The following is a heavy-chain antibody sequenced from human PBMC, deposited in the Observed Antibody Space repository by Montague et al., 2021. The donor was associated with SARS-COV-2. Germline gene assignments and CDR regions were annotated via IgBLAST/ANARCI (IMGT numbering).Heavy chain of an antibody. CDR3: ASSSAPSISIYGVSNTYGYFDL. J-gene: IGHJ2*01. D-gene: IGHD3-3*01. CDR2: IYYSGST. CDR1: GGSISSGGYY. V-gene: IGHV4-31*03. Sequence: TLSLTCTVSGGSISSGGYYWSWIRQHPGKGLEWIGYIYYSGSTYYNPSLKSRVTISVDTSKNQFSLKLSSVTAADTAVYYCASSSAPSISIYGVSNTYGYFDLWGRGTLVTVSS.